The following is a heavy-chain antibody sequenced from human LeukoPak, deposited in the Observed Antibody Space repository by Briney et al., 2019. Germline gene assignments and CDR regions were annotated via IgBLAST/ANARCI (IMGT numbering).Heavy chain of an antibody. CDR1: GFTFSSYD. CDR3: ASRPTMSLERS. J-gene: IGHJ5*02. Sequence: GGSLRLSCAASGFTFSSYDIHWVRQATGKGLEWVSAIGIAGDTYYLDSVKGRFTISRESAKNSLYLQMNSLRAEDTAVYYCASRPTMSLERSWGQGTLVTVSS. D-gene: IGHD3-22*01. CDR2: IGIAGDT. V-gene: IGHV3-13*01.